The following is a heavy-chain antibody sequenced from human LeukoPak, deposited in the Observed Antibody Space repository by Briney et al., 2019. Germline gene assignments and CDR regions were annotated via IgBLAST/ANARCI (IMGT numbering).Heavy chain of an antibody. CDR2: IKQDGGEK. CDR3: ARDFSDNSGYYYPNWFDP. V-gene: IGHV3-7*01. D-gene: IGHD3-22*01. CDR1: GFTFSSYA. J-gene: IGHJ5*02. Sequence: GGSLRLSCAASGFTFSSYAMSWVRQAPGKGLEWVANIKQDGGEKYYVDSVKGRFTISRDNAKNSLYLQMSSLRAEDTAVYYCARDFSDNSGYYYPNWFDPWGQGTLVTVSS.